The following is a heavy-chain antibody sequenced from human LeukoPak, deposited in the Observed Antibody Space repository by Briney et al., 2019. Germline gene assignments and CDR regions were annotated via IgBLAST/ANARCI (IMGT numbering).Heavy chain of an antibody. J-gene: IGHJ6*03. D-gene: IGHD6-13*01. Sequence: ASVKVSCKASGGTFSSYAISWVRQAPGQGLEWMGGIIPIFGTAIYAQKFQGRVTITTDESTSTAYMELSSLRSEDTAVYYCARDMYSSSRTNYYYMDVWGKGTTVTVSS. CDR1: GGTFSSYA. CDR2: IIPIFGTA. V-gene: IGHV1-69*05. CDR3: ARDMYSSSRTNYYYMDV.